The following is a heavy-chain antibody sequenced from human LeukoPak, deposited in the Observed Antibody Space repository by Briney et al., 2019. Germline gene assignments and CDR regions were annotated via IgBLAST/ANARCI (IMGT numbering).Heavy chain of an antibody. CDR3: AKDTYYYDSSGLRFDY. Sequence: GGSLRLSCAASGFIFSSYGMHWARQAPGKGLEWVAVIWYDGSNKYYADSVKGRFTISRDNSKNTLYLQMNSLRAEDTAVYYCAKDTYYYDSSGLRFDYWGQGTLVTVSS. D-gene: IGHD3-22*01. V-gene: IGHV3-33*06. CDR2: IWYDGSNK. CDR1: GFIFSSYG. J-gene: IGHJ4*02.